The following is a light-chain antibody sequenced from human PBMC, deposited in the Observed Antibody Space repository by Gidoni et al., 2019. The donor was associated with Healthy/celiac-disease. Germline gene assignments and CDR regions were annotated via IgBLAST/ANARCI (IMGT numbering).Light chain of an antibody. CDR1: ISDGGGYNY. J-gene: IGLJ2*01. CDR3: CSYAGSFVV. Sequence: QSVTMSCTGTISDGGGYNYVSWSQQHPGKAPKLMIYDVSTRPSGVPDRFSGSKSGNTASLTISGLQAEDEADYYCCSYAGSFVVFGGGTKLTVL. CDR2: DVS. V-gene: IGLV2-11*01.